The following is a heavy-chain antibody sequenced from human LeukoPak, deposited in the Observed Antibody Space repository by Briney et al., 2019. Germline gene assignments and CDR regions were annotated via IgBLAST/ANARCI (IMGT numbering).Heavy chain of an antibody. Sequence: SETLSLTCTVSGGSISSSSYYWGWIRQPPGKGLEWIGSIYYSGSTYYNPSLKSRVTISVDTSKNQFSLKLSSVTAADTAVYYCARLRGGSFRRYSYYFDYWGQGTLVTVSS. CDR2: IYYSGST. J-gene: IGHJ4*02. V-gene: IGHV4-39*01. D-gene: IGHD1-26*01. CDR3: ARLRGGSFRRYSYYFDY. CDR1: GGSISSSSYY.